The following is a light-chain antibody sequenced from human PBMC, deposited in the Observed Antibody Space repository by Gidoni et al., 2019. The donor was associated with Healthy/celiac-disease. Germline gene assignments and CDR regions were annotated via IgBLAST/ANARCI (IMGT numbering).Light chain of an antibody. CDR3: SSYTSSSTLV. V-gene: IGLV2-14*01. CDR1: SSDGGGYHY. J-gene: IGLJ3*02. Sequence: QSALTQPASVSGSPRQSITISCTGTSSDGGGYHYVSWYQQHPGKAPNLMIYDVSNRPSGVSNRFSGSKSGNTASLTISGLQAEDEADYYCSSYTSSSTLVFGGGTKLTVL. CDR2: DVS.